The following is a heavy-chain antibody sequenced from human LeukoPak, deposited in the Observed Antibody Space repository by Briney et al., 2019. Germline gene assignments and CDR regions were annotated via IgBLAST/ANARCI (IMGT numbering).Heavy chain of an antibody. CDR1: GGSISSYY. J-gene: IGHJ6*02. CDR3: ARLLHSSSAHDYYYYGMDV. Sequence: SETLSLTCTVSGGSISSYYWSWIRQPPGKGLEWIGNIYYSGSTNYNPSLKSRVTISVDTSKNQFSLKLSSVTAADTAVYYCARLLHSSSAHDYYYYGMDVWGQGTTVTVSS. CDR2: IYYSGST. V-gene: IGHV4-59*08. D-gene: IGHD6-6*01.